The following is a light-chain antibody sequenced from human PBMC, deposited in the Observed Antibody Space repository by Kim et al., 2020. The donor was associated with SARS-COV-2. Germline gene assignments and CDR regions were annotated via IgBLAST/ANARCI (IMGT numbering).Light chain of an antibody. CDR2: AAS. V-gene: IGKV1-39*01. CDR1: QNINNF. J-gene: IGKJ1*01. Sequence: ASVGDRVTCTCRASQNINNFLNWYQQKPGKAPEVLIYAASNLQSGVPSRFSGSGSGTDFTLTINSLQPEDFATYYCQQSYNTPRTFGQGTKVDIK. CDR3: QQSYNTPRT.